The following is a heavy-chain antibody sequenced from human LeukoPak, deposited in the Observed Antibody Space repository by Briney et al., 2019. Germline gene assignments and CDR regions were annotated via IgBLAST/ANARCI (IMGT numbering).Heavy chain of an antibody. CDR3: ARQGYYDSSGYIYGMDV. D-gene: IGHD3-22*01. V-gene: IGHV4-39*01. CDR2: IYYSGST. Sequence: SETLSLTCTVSGGSISSSSYYWGWIRQPPGEGLEWIGSIYYSGSTYYNPSLKSRVTISVDTSKNQFSLKLSSVTAADTAVYYCARQGYYDSSGYIYGMDVWGQGTTVTVPS. J-gene: IGHJ6*02. CDR1: GGSISSSSYY.